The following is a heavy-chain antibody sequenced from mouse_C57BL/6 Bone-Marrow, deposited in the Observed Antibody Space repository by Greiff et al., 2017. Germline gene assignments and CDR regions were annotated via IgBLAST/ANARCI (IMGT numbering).Heavy chain of an antibody. V-gene: IGHV2-5*01. Sequence: VQLQQSGPGLVQPSQSLSITCTVSGFSLTSYGVHWVRQSPGKGLEWLGVIWRGGSTDSNAAFMSRLSITKYNSKSKVFFKMNSLQTDDTAIYYCAKNRYSNYEGYYAMDYWGQGTSVTVSS. CDR1: GFSLTSYG. CDR3: AKNRYSNYEGYYAMDY. J-gene: IGHJ4*01. D-gene: IGHD2-5*01. CDR2: IWRGGST.